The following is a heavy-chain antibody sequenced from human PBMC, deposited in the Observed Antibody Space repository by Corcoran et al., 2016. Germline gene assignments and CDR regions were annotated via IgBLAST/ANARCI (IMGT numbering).Heavy chain of an antibody. J-gene: IGHJ4*02. CDR2: INHSGST. CDR3: ARGWPPRDSSSWSHPFDY. CDR1: GGSFSGYY. D-gene: IGHD6-13*01. V-gene: IGHV4-34*01. Sequence: QVQLQQWGAGLLKPSETLSLTCAVYGGSFSGYYWSWIRQPPGKGLEWIGEINHSGSTNYNPSLKSRVTISVDTSKNQFSLKLSSVTAADTAVYYCARGWPPRDSSSWSHPFDYWGQGTLVTVSS.